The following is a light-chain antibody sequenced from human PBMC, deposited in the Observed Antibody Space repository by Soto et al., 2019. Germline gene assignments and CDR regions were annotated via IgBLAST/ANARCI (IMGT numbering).Light chain of an antibody. CDR1: QSVSNN. V-gene: IGKV3-15*01. Sequence: EIVLTQSPGTLSLSPGERATLSCTASQSVSNNYFAWYQQKSGQSPRLLIYDVSIRATGVPARFSGTGSETDFTLTISGLQSEDSAVYFCQQYNNWPFSFGQGTRLEIK. CDR2: DVS. CDR3: QQYNNWPFS. J-gene: IGKJ5*01.